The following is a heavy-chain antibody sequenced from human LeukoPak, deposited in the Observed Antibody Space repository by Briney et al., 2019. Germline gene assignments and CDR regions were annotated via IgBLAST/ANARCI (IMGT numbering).Heavy chain of an antibody. V-gene: IGHV1-69*04. CDR2: IIPILGIA. CDR3: ARYYYDSSGYYMGGDY. Sequence: SVKVSCKASGGTFSSYAISWVRQAPGQGLEWMGRIIPILGIANYAQKFQGRVTITADKSTSTAYMELSSLRSEDTAVYYCARYYYDSSGYYMGGDYWGQGTLVTVSS. CDR1: GGTFSSYA. J-gene: IGHJ4*02. D-gene: IGHD3-22*01.